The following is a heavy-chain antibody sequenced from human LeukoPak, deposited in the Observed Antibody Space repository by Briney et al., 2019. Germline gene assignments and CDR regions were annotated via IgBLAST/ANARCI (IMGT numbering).Heavy chain of an antibody. D-gene: IGHD4-11*01. CDR2: IYYSGST. Sequence: PSETLSLTCTVSGGSISSGSYYWGWIRQPPGKGLEWIGSIYYSGSTYYNPSLKSRVTISVDTSKNQFSLKLSSVTAADTAVYYCASGHRDYSGDWFDPWGQGTLVTVSS. V-gene: IGHV4-39*01. J-gene: IGHJ5*02. CDR1: GGSISSGSYY. CDR3: ASGHRDYSGDWFDP.